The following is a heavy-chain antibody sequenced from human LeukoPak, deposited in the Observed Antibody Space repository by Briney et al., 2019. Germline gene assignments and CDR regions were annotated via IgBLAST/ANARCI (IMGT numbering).Heavy chain of an antibody. CDR3: ARDLGYCSGGSCFSHFLSDY. CDR2: ISSSSSYI. Sequence: GGSLRLSCAASGFTFSSYSMNWVRQAPGKGLEWVSSISSSSSYIYYADSAKGRFTISRDNAKNSLYLQMNSLRAEDTAVYYCARDLGYCSGGSCFSHFLSDYWGQGTLVTVSS. CDR1: GFTFSSYS. D-gene: IGHD2-15*01. V-gene: IGHV3-21*01. J-gene: IGHJ4*02.